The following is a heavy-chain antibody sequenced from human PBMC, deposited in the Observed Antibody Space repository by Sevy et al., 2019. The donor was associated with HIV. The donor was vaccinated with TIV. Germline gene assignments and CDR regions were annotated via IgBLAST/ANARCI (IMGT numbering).Heavy chain of an antibody. Sequence: SETRSLICTVSGGSISSDYWSWIRQPPGKGLDWIGYIHYSRITNYNPSLKSRVTISLDASKNQFSLKLNFVTAADTAVYYCARSESYTTTLDLWGRGTLVTVSS. V-gene: IGHV4-59*01. CDR3: ARSESYTTTLDL. J-gene: IGHJ2*01. D-gene: IGHD2-15*01. CDR1: GGSISSDY. CDR2: IHYSRIT.